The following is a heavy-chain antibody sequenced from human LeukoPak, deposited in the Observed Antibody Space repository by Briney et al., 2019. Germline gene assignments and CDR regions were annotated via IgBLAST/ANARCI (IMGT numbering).Heavy chain of an antibody. J-gene: IGHJ6*04. D-gene: IGHD2-2*01. V-gene: IGHV3-30*03. Sequence: GGSLRLSCAASGFTFSSYGMHWVRQAPGKGLEWVAVISYNGSNKYYADSVKGRFTISRDNSKNTLYLQMNSLRAEDTAVYYCGRDGEVIVVVPASKGDYYYGIVVWGERTTVTVFS. CDR1: GFTFSSYG. CDR3: GRDGEVIVVVPASKGDYYYGIVV. CDR2: ISYNGSNK.